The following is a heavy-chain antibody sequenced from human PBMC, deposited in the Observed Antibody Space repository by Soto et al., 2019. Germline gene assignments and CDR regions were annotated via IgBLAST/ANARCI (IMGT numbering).Heavy chain of an antibody. V-gene: IGHV1-2*04. CDR1: GYTFTDYY. J-gene: IGHJ6*02. CDR2: INPNNGGT. CDR3: ARDLGAYGMDV. Sequence: QVQLVQSGAEVKKPGASVKVSCKAAGYTFTDYYMHWVRQAPGQGLEWMGWINPNNGGTNYSQKCHGWVTMTRDTSTSTVYMELSRLRSDDTAVYYCARDLGAYGMDVWGQGTTVTVSS. D-gene: IGHD3-16*01.